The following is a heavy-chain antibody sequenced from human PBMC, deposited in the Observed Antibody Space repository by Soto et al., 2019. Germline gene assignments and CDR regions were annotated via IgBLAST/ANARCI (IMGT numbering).Heavy chain of an antibody. V-gene: IGHV2-5*02. J-gene: IGHJ4*02. CDR2: IYWDDDK. CDR1: GFSLSTDRVG. Sequence: QITLKESGPPLVKPTQNLTLTCTFSGFSLSTDRVGVGWIRQPPGKALEWLALIYWDDDKRYSQSLESRLTITKDTSKSQVVLTMTNRDPVDTATYYCAHRISPRLFDCWGQGILVTVSS. D-gene: IGHD6-6*01. CDR3: AHRISPRLFDC.